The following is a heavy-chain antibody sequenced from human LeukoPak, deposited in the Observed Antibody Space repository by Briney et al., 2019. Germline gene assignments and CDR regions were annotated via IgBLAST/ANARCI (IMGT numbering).Heavy chain of an antibody. CDR3: ARDLVGSREHCSGGSCYSSTSWFDP. J-gene: IGHJ5*02. D-gene: IGHD2-15*01. V-gene: IGHV4-4*07. CDR1: GGSISSYY. CDR2: IYTSGCT. Sequence: PSETLSLTCTVSGGSISSYYWSWIRQPAGKGLEWIGRIYTSGCTNYNPSLKSRVTMSVDTSKNQFSLKLSSVTAADTAVYYCARDLVGSREHCSGGSCYSSTSWFDPWGQGTLVTVSS.